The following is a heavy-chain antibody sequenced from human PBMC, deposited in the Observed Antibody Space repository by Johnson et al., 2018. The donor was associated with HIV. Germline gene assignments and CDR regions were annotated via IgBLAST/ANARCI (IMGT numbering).Heavy chain of an antibody. D-gene: IGHD6-19*01. V-gene: IGHV3-7*01. CDR1: GFTFSSYW. Sequence: VLLVESGGGLVQPGGSLRLSCAASGFTFSSYWMSWVRQAPGKGLEWVANIKQDGSEKYYVDSVKGRFTISRDNAKNSLYLQMNSLRAEDTAVYYCARVSGWYEKGAFDIWGQGTMVTVSS. CDR2: IKQDGSEK. CDR3: ARVSGWYEKGAFDI. J-gene: IGHJ3*02.